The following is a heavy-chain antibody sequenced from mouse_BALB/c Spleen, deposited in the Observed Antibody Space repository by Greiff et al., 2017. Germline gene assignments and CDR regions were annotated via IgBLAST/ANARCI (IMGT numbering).Heavy chain of an antibody. Sequence: EVQRVESGPGLVKPSQSLSLTCTVTGYSITSDYAWNWIRQFPGNKLEWMGYISYSGSTSYNPSLKSRISITRDTSKNPFFLQLNSVTTEDTATYYCASRWFPDAMDYWGQGTSVTVSS. D-gene: IGHD2-3*01. CDR2: ISYSGST. V-gene: IGHV3-2*02. CDR1: GYSITSDYA. CDR3: ASRWFPDAMDY. J-gene: IGHJ4*01.